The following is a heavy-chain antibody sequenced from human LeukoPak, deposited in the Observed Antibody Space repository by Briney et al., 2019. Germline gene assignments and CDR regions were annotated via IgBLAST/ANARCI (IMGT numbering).Heavy chain of an antibody. V-gene: IGHV1-2*02. D-gene: IGHD3-10*01. CDR2: IDPHSGDT. Sequence: GASVKVSCKASGYTFTGYYMHWVRQAPGQGLEYMGWIDPHSGDTNYAQKFQGRVTVTRDTSISTAFMEVKRLRSDDTAVYSCARRSGSSFFDYWGQGTLVTVSS. CDR3: ARRSGSSFFDY. CDR1: GYTFTGYY. J-gene: IGHJ4*02.